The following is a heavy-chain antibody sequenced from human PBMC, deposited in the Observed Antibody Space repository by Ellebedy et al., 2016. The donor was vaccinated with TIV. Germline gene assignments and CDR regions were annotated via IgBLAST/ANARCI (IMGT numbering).Heavy chain of an antibody. D-gene: IGHD2-2*01. CDR3: ARGCSSTSCSDAFDI. CDR1: GFTFSSYW. J-gene: IGHJ3*02. CDR2: IKQDGSEK. Sequence: GESLKISCAASGFTFSSYWMSWVRQAPGKGLEWVANIKQDGSEKYYVDSVKGRFTISRDNAKNSLYLQMNSLRAEDTAVYYCARGCSSTSCSDAFDIWGQGTMVTVSS. V-gene: IGHV3-7*01.